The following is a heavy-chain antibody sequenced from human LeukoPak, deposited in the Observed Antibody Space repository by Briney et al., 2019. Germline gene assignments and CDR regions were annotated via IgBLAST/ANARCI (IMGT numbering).Heavy chain of an antibody. Sequence: SETLSLTCTVSGGSISSYYWSWIRQPAGKGLEWIGRIYTSGSTNYNPSLKSRVTMSVDTSKNQFSLKLSSVTAADTAVYYCARDFYSSSWSTDSFDPWGQGTLVTVSS. V-gene: IGHV4-4*07. D-gene: IGHD6-13*01. J-gene: IGHJ5*02. CDR2: IYTSGST. CDR3: ARDFYSSSWSTDSFDP. CDR1: GGSISSYY.